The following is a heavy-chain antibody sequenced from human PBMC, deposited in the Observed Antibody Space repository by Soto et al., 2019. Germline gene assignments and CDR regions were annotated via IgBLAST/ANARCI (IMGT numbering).Heavy chain of an antibody. Sequence: ASVQVSCKASGYSFTSHGITWVRQAPGQGLEWMGWISAYNGHTNYAQKLQGRVTMTTDTSTSTAYMELRSLRSDDTAVYYCARDNGFGESDVWGQGTTVTVSS. CDR2: ISAYNGHT. V-gene: IGHV1-18*01. D-gene: IGHD3-10*01. CDR1: GYSFTSHG. CDR3: ARDNGFGESDV. J-gene: IGHJ6*02.